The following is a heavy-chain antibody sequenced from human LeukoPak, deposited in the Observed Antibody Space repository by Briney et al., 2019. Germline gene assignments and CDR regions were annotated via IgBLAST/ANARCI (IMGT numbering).Heavy chain of an antibody. CDR1: GFTFSSYA. Sequence: GGSLRLSCAASGFTFSSYAMSWVRQAPGKGLEWVSAISGSGGSTYYADSVKGRSTISRDNSKNTLYLQMNSLRAEDTAVYYCAKDATYDFWSGYFGPDWFDPWGQGTLVTVSS. V-gene: IGHV3-23*01. D-gene: IGHD3-3*01. CDR2: ISGSGGST. CDR3: AKDATYDFWSGYFGPDWFDP. J-gene: IGHJ5*02.